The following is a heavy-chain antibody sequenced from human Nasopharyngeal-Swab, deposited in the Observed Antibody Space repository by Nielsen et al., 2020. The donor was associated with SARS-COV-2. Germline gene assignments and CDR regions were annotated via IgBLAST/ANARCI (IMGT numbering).Heavy chain of an antibody. CDR2: IGDKDHNYAT. CDR1: GFLFSASA. V-gene: IGHV3-73*01. Sequence: GESLKISCSASGFLFSASAIHWVRQASGKGLEWVGRIGDKDHNYATTYGASVPGRFTISRDDSKNTAFLQMDSLKTEDTALYYCTPDFYFDYWGQGTLVTVSS. CDR3: TPDFYFDY. J-gene: IGHJ4*02.